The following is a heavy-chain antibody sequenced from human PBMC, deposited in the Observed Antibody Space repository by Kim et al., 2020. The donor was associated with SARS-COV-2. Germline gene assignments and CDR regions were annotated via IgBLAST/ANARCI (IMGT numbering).Heavy chain of an antibody. CDR1: GGSISSSSYY. CDR3: ARLNSPLHTPQNNWFDP. J-gene: IGHJ5*02. CDR2: IYYSGST. D-gene: IGHD2-15*01. V-gene: IGHV4-39*01. Sequence: SETLSLTCTVSGGSISSSSYYWGWIRQPPGKGLEWIGSIYYSGSTYYNPSLKSRVTISVDTSKNQFSLKLSSVTAADTAVYYCARLNSPLHTPQNNWFDPWGQGTLVTVSS.